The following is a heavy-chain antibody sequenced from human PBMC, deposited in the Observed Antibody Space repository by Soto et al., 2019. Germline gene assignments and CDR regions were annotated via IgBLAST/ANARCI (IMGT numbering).Heavy chain of an antibody. D-gene: IGHD3-9*01. J-gene: IGHJ6*02. CDR1: GFTVSSNY. V-gene: IGHV3-53*04. CDR2: IYSGGST. Sequence: GGSLRLCCAASGFTVSSNYMSWVRQAPGKGLEWVSVIYSGGSTYYADSVKGRFTISRHNSKNTLYLQMNSLRAEDTAVYYCARDCSDILSGYYTGYYYYGMDVWGQGTTVTVSS. CDR3: ARDCSDILSGYYTGYYYYGMDV.